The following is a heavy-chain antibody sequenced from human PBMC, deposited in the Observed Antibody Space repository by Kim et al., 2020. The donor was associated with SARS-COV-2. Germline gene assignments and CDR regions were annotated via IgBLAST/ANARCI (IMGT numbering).Heavy chain of an antibody. CDR1: GFTFSSYA. Sequence: GGSLRLSCAASGFTFSSYAMHWVRQAPGNGLEWVAVISYDGSNKYYADSVKGRFTISRDNSKNTLYLQMNSLRAEDTAVYYCARDRSGSYFDYWGQGTLVTVSS. J-gene: IGHJ4*02. V-gene: IGHV3-30-3*01. CDR2: ISYDGSNK. D-gene: IGHD1-26*01. CDR3: ARDRSGSYFDY.